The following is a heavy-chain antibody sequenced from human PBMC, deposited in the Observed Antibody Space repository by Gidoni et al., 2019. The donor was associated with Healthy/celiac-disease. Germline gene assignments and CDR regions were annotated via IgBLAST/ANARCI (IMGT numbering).Heavy chain of an antibody. J-gene: IGHJ6*03. D-gene: IGHD3-10*01. CDR3: ARGTGQSPSSYYYMDV. CDR1: GLTFSSYS. CDR2: ISSCSSTI. Sequence: EVQLVESGGGLVQPGGSLRLSCAASGLTFSSYSMNWVRQAPGKGLEWVSYISSCSSTIYYADSVKGRFTISRDNAKNSLYLQMNSLRAEDTAVYYCARGTGQSPSSYYYMDVWGKGTTVTVSS. V-gene: IGHV3-48*01.